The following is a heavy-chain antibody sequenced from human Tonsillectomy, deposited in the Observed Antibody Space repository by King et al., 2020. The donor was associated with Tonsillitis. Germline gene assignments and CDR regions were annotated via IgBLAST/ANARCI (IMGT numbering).Heavy chain of an antibody. J-gene: IGHJ4*02. D-gene: IGHD3-10*01. Sequence: VQLVESGGGLVQPGGSLRLSCAASGFTFSSYSMNWVRQAPGRGLEWVSYISSSSSTIYYADSVKGRFTISRDNAKNSLYLQMNSLRDEDTAVFYCARDIWFGELLPPYFDYWGRGTLVTVSS. CDR2: ISSSSSTI. CDR1: GFTFSSYS. CDR3: ARDIWFGELLPPYFDY. V-gene: IGHV3-48*02.